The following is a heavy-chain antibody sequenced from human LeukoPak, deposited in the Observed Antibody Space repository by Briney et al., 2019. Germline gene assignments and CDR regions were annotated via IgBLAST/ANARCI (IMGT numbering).Heavy chain of an antibody. CDR1: GFAFTYNG. CDR2: ISGSGGST. Sequence: GGSLRLSCAASGFAFTYNGMHWVRQAPGKGLEWVSAISGSGGSTYYADSVKGRFTISRDNSKNTLYLQMNSLRAEDTAVYYCAKVAPRDYSFDYWGQGTLVTVSS. CDR3: AKVAPRDYSFDY. J-gene: IGHJ4*02. D-gene: IGHD3-3*01. V-gene: IGHV3-23*01.